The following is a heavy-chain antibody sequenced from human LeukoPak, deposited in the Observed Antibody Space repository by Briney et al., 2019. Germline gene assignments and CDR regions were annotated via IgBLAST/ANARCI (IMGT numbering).Heavy chain of an antibody. CDR3: AREIFGSGSHPDF. J-gene: IGHJ4*02. Sequence: QAGGSLRLSCAVSGFAFNTYAMHWVRQAPGQGLEWVALIWHDGSHKFYSNSVRGQFTISRDNSKNTVSLQMNNLRPEDTAVYYCAREIFGSGSHPDFWGQGTLVTVSS. CDR2: IWHDGSHK. D-gene: IGHD3-10*01. V-gene: IGHV3-33*01. CDR1: GFAFNTYA.